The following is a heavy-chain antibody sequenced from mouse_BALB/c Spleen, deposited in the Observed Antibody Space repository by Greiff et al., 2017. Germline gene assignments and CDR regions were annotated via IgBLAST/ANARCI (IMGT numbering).Heavy chain of an antibody. D-gene: IGHD2-1*01. V-gene: IGHV14-4*02. CDR1: GFNIKDYY. J-gene: IGHJ3*01. CDR3: MSVGNYEFAY. Sequence: VQLQQSGAELVRSGASVKLSCTASGFNIKDYYMHWVKQRPEQGLEWIGWIDPENGDTEYAPKFQGKATMTADTSSNTAYLQLSSLTSEDTAVYYCMSVGNYEFAYWGQGTLVTVSA. CDR2: IDPENGDT.